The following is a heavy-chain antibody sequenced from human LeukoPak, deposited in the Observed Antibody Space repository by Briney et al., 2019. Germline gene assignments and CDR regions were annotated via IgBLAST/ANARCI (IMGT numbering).Heavy chain of an antibody. CDR2: ITGSGVTT. CDR1: GFTFNDYD. D-gene: IGHD6-19*01. Sequence: GVSLRLSCAASGFTFNDYDMHWVRQARGKGLEWVSFITGSGVTTSYADSVKGRFTISRDSAKHSLFLQMNSLRAEDTAVYYCARPTSSGSINSWGQGTLVTVSS. CDR3: ARPTSSGSINS. J-gene: IGHJ4*02. V-gene: IGHV3-48*01.